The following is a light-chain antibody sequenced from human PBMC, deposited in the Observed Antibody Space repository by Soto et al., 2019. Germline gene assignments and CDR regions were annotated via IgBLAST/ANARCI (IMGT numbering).Light chain of an antibody. CDR2: DAS. Sequence: EIVLTQSPATLSLSPGERATLSCRASQSVSRYLAWYQQKPGQAPRLLIYDASNRATGIPARFSGSGSGTDFTLTITRLEPEDSAVYFCQQYTGPPTTFGQGTRLEIK. V-gene: IGKV3-11*01. CDR3: QQYTGPPTT. J-gene: IGKJ5*01. CDR1: QSVSRY.